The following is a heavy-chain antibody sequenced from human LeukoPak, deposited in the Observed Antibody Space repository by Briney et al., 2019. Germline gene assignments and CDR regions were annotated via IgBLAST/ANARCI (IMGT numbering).Heavy chain of an antibody. CDR1: GFTVSSNY. CDR3: ARDGYCSGGSCWGGIDY. V-gene: IGHV3-66*01. Sequence: PGGSLRLSCAASGFTVSSNYMSWVRQAPGKGLEWVSVIYSGGSTYYADSVKGRFTISRDNSKNTLYLQMNSLRAEDTAVYYCARDGYCSGGSCWGGIDYWGQGTLVTVSS. J-gene: IGHJ4*02. CDR2: IYSGGST. D-gene: IGHD2-15*01.